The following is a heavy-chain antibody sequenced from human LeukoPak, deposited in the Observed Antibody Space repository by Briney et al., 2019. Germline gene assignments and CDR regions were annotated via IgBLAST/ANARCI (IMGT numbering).Heavy chain of an antibody. CDR3: ARGRGQLYFDY. Sequence: GASVKVSCKASGGTFSSYAISWVRQAPGQGLEWMGGIIPIFGTANYAQKFQGRVTITADESTSTVYMELSSLRSEDTAVYYCARGRGQLYFDYWGQGTLVTVSS. J-gene: IGHJ4*02. V-gene: IGHV1-69*13. D-gene: IGHD6-13*01. CDR1: GGTFSSYA. CDR2: IIPIFGTA.